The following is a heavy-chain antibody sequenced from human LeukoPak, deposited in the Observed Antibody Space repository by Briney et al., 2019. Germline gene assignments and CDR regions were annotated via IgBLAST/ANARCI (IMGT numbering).Heavy chain of an antibody. CDR2: ISSSGSTI. V-gene: IGHV3-48*03. CDR3: ARAFDWVFDY. Sequence: GGSLRLCCAASGFTFSSYKMNWVRQAAGKGLEWVSYISSSGSTIYYADSVKGRFTISRDNAKNSLYLQMNSLRAEDTAVYYCARAFDWVFDYWGQGTLVTVSS. D-gene: IGHD3-9*01. J-gene: IGHJ4*02. CDR1: GFTFSSYK.